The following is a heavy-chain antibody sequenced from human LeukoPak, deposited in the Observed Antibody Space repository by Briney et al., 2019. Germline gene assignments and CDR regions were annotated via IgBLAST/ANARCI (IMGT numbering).Heavy chain of an antibody. V-gene: IGHV1-69*05. J-gene: IGHJ4*02. CDR2: IIPIFGTA. D-gene: IGHD3-22*01. Sequence: SVKVSCKASGGTFSSYAISWVRQAPGQGLEWMGGIIPIFGTANYAQKFQGRVTITTDESTSTAYMELSSLRSEDTAVYYCARDLFYDSSGYYLDHWGQGTLVTVSS. CDR1: GGTFSSYA. CDR3: ARDLFYDSSGYYLDH.